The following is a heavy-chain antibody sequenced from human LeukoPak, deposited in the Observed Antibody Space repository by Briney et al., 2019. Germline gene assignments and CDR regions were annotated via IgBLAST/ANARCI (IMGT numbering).Heavy chain of an antibody. J-gene: IGHJ4*02. CDR2: ISSSSSYI. CDR3: ARDEVGANFDY. V-gene: IGHV3-21*01. CDR1: GFTFSSYS. Sequence: AGGSLILSCAASGFTFSSYSMNWVRQAPGKGLEWVSSISSSSSYIYYADSVKGRFTISRDNAKNSLYLQMNSLRAEDTAVYYCARDEVGANFDYWGQGTLVTVSS. D-gene: IGHD1-26*01.